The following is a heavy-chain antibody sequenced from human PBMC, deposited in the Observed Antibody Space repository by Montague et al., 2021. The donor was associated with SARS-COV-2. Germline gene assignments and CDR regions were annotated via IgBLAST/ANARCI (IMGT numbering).Heavy chain of an antibody. J-gene: IGHJ4*02. CDR3: ATREDPSGWIPGPFDF. CDR2: IHYRGST. V-gene: IGHV4-39*02. Sequence: SETLSLTCTVSGGSISSSSYYWAWIRQPPGKGLEWIGSIHYRGSTYYNPSLKSRVIISVETSKSHLSLRLSSVTAADTAVYYCATREDPSGWIPGPFDFWGQGTQVTVSS. D-gene: IGHD6-19*01. CDR1: GGSISSSSYY.